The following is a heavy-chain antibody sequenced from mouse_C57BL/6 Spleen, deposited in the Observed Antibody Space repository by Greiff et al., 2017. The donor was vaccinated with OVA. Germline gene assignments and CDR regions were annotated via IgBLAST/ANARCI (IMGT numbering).Heavy chain of an antibody. CDR2: IWSDGST. V-gene: IGHV2-6-1*01. CDR1: GFSLTSYG. CDR3: ARHYGSRKGYFDV. Sequence: VKVEESGPGLVAPSQSLSITCTVSGFSLTSYGVHWVRQPPGKGLEWLVVIWSDGSTTYNSALKSRLSISKDNSKSQVFLKMNSLQTDDTAMYYCARHYGSRKGYFDVWGTGTTVTVSS. D-gene: IGHD1-1*01. J-gene: IGHJ1*03.